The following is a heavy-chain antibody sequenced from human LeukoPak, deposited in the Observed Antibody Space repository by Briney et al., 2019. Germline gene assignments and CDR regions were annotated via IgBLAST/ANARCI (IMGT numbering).Heavy chain of an antibody. CDR2: IIPIFGTA. CDR3: ARDPPFNPAPLGMDV. J-gene: IGHJ6*02. CDR1: GGTFSSYA. V-gene: IGHV1-69*13. Sequence: SVTVSCKASGGTFSSYAISWVRQAPGQGLEWMGGIIPIFGTANYAQKFQGRVTITADESTSTAYMELSSLRSEDTAVYYCARDPPFNPAPLGMDVWGQGTTVTVSS.